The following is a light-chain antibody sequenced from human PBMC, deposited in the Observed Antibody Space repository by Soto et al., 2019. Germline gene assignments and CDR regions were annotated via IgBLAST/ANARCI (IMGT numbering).Light chain of an antibody. Sequence: HPVLTQSSSASASLGSSVKLTCTLSSGNRDDLIAWHQQQPGKAPRYMLKVEGSGNYNRGSGVPDRFSGSSSGADRYLTISNLQPEDEADYYCETWGSAIWVFGGGTKLTVL. CDR1: SGNRDDL. V-gene: IGLV4-60*03. CDR2: VEGSGNY. CDR3: ETWGSAIWV. J-gene: IGLJ3*02.